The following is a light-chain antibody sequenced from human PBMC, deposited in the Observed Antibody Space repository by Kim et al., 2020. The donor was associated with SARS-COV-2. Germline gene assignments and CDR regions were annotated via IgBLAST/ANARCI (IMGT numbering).Light chain of an antibody. CDR3: AAWDDSLSCRV. V-gene: IGLV1-47*01. Sequence: QSVLTQPPSTSGTPGQRVTISCSGSSSNIGSNYVYWYQQLPGTAPKLLIYRNNQRPSGVPDRFSGSKSGTSASLAISGLRSEDEADYYCAAWDDSLSCRVFGTGTRSPS. J-gene: IGLJ1*01. CDR2: RNN. CDR1: SSNIGSNY.